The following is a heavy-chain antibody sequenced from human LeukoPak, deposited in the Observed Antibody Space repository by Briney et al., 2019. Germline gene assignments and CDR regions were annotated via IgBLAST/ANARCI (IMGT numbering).Heavy chain of an antibody. CDR1: GGFISSSSYY. Sequence: SETLSLTCSVSGGFISSSSYYWGWIRQPPGKGLGWIGSIYYSGSTYYKPSLKSRVTISVDTSKNQDSLKLSSVTAADYAVYYCAQQNWTYSDYWGQGTLVTVSS. CDR3: AQQNWTYSDY. CDR2: IYYSGST. V-gene: IGHV4-39*01. D-gene: IGHD3/OR15-3a*01. J-gene: IGHJ4*02.